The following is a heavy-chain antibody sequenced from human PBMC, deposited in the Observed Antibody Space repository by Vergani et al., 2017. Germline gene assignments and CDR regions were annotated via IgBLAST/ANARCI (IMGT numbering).Heavy chain of an antibody. CDR1: GFDFSSYI. D-gene: IGHD3-3*01. Sequence: QLVESGGGWVQPGGSLRLSCVVSGFDFSSYIMNWVRQAPGKGLEWVSFVSTGTKSQSYAESVKGRFTISRDSAKNSLYLQMNSLRPDDTAVYYCVRGGRGDHGDFWSRLGPWGQGTRVIVSS. CDR2: VSTGTKSQ. CDR3: VRGGRGDHGDFWSRLGP. V-gene: IGHV3-48*01. J-gene: IGHJ5*02.